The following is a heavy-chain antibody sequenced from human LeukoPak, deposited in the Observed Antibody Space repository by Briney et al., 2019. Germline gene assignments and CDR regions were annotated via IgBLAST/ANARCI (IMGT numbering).Heavy chain of an antibody. CDR2: IYYSGDT. V-gene: IGHV4-31*03. Sequence: ASETLSLTCTVSSGSINSGDSFWSWLRQHPGKGLEWIESIYYSGDTYYTPSLKSRLTISVDTSKNLFSLKLSSVTAADTAVYYCARGTYYHGSGSYPWFDPWGQGTLVTVSS. CDR1: SGSINSGDSF. D-gene: IGHD3-10*01. CDR3: ARGTYYHGSGSYPWFDP. J-gene: IGHJ5*02.